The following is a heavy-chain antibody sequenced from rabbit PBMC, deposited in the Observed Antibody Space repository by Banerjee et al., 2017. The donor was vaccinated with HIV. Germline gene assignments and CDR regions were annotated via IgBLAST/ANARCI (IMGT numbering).Heavy chain of an antibody. CDR3: ARDLAGVIGWNFNL. D-gene: IGHD4-1*01. Sequence: QEQLKETGGGLVQPGGSLTLSCKASGFDFSSYYMSWVRQAPGKGLEWIGTIYTGDGSTYYANWVNGRFTITRSTSLNTVTLQMTSLTAADTASYFCARDLAGVIGWNFNLWGQGTLVTVS. J-gene: IGHJ4*01. CDR1: GFDFSSYY. CDR2: IYTGDGST. V-gene: IGHV1S47*01.